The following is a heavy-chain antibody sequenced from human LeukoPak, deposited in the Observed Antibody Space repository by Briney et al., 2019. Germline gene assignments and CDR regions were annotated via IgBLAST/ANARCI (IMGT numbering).Heavy chain of an antibody. D-gene: IGHD3-22*01. CDR3: ARGAYYYDSSGYVPY. Sequence: ASVKVSCKASGYTFTSYGISWVRQAPGQGLEWMGWISAYNGNTNYAQNLQGRVTMTTDTSTSTAYMELRSPRSDDTAVYYCARGAYYYDSSGYVPYWGQGTLVTVSS. CDR1: GYTFTSYG. CDR2: ISAYNGNT. J-gene: IGHJ4*02. V-gene: IGHV1-18*01.